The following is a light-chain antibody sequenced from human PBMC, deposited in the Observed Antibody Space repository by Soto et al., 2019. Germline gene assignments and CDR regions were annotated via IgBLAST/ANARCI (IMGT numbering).Light chain of an antibody. CDR3: QQRSNWLRT. V-gene: IGKV3-11*01. J-gene: IGKJ1*01. Sequence: EFVLTQSPGTLSLSPGERATLSCRASQTVRNNYLAWYQQKPGQAPRLLIYDASNRATGIPARFSGSGSGTDFTLTISSLEPEDFAVYYCQQRSNWLRTFGQGTKVDIK. CDR2: DAS. CDR1: QTVRNNY.